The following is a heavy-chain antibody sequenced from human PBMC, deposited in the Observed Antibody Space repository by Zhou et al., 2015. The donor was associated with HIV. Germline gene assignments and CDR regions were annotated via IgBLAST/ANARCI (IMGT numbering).Heavy chain of an antibody. Sequence: QVQLVQSGAEVKKPGSSVKVSCKASGGTFSSYAISWVRQAPGQGLEWMGGIIPIFGTANYAQKFQGRVTITADESTSTAYMELSSLRSEDTAVYYCARTLLRVGYYYDSSGPYYYGMDVWGQGTNGHRLL. CDR1: GGTFSSYA. V-gene: IGHV1-69*12. J-gene: IGHJ6*02. D-gene: IGHD3-22*01. CDR2: IIPIFGTA. CDR3: ARTLLRVGYYYDSSGPYYYGMDV.